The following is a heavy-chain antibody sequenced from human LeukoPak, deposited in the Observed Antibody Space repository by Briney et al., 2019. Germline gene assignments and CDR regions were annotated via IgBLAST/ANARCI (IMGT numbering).Heavy chain of an antibody. J-gene: IGHJ4*02. D-gene: IGHD3-9*01. CDR3: ARALTGRKGGQLDY. V-gene: IGHV4-59*12. CDR2: VSFSGST. CDR1: GGSINNYY. Sequence: PSETLSLTCIVSGGSINNYYWSWIRQPPGKGLEWIGEVSFSGSTNYNPSLKSRVTMSVDTSKNQFSLKLSSVTAADTAVYYCARALTGRKGGQLDYWGQGTLVTVSS.